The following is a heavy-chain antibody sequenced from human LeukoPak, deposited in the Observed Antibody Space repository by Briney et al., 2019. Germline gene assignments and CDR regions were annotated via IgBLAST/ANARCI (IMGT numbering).Heavy chain of an antibody. J-gene: IGHJ4*02. CDR1: GGTFSSYA. V-gene: IGHV1-69*05. CDR3: ARTAARRFDY. Sequence: SVKVSCKASGGTFSSYAISWVRQAPGQGLEWMGGIIPIFGTANFAQKFQGRVTMTRDTSTSTVYMELSSLRSDDTAVYYCARTAARRFDYWGQGTLVTVSS. CDR2: IIPIFGTA. D-gene: IGHD6-6*01.